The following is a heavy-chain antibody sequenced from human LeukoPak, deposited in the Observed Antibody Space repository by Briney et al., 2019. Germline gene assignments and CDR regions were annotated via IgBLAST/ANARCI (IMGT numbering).Heavy chain of an antibody. V-gene: IGHV3-30*03. Sequence: GGSLRLSCAASGFTFSSYGMHWVRQAPGKGLEWVAVISYDGSNKYYADSVKGRFTISRDNSKNTLYLQMNSLRAEDTAVYYCARVSGALSTLDWGQGTLVTVSS. CDR3: ARVSGALSTLD. CDR2: ISYDGSNK. J-gene: IGHJ4*02. CDR1: GFTFSSYG. D-gene: IGHD1-26*01.